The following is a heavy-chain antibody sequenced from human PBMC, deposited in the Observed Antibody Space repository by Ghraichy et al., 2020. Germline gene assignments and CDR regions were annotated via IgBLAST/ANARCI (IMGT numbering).Heavy chain of an antibody. V-gene: IGHV3-48*02. Sequence: GGSLRLSCVGSGFTFSGYSMNWVRQSPGKRLERVSYITSSGSFKSYADSVKGRFTISRDNAQNSLSLQMNSLTDEDTAVYYCARGSRVVRFYYYDGMDVWGQGTTVTVSS. CDR1: GFTFSGYS. CDR2: ITSSGSFK. CDR3: ARGSRVVRFYYYDGMDV. D-gene: IGHD4-23*01. J-gene: IGHJ6*02.